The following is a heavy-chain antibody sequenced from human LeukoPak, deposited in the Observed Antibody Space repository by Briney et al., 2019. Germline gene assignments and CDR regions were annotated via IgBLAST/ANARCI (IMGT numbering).Heavy chain of an antibody. CDR1: GYTFTSYD. V-gene: IGHV1-8*01. J-gene: IGHJ5*02. Sequence: ASAKVSCKASGYTFTSYDINWVRQATGQGLEWMGWMNPNSGNTGYAQKFQGRVTMTRNTSISTAYMELSSLRSEDTAVYYCARGAGPRGVAATLNWFDPWGQGTLVTVSS. CDR2: MNPNSGNT. CDR3: ARGAGPRGVAATLNWFDP. D-gene: IGHD2-15*01.